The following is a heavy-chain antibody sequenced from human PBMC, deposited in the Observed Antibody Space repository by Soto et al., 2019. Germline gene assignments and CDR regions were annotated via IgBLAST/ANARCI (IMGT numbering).Heavy chain of an antibody. Sequence: EVQLLESGGGLVQPGGSLRLSCAASGFTFSTYALSWARQAPGKGLEWVAGIDDGGVSTYYADSVKGRLTISRDNSKNPLDVQMGSLRAEDNAVYYCVKGQSSSWSQTGGMDVWGQGTTVTVSS. CDR3: VKGQSSSWSQTGGMDV. V-gene: IGHV3-23*01. J-gene: IGHJ6*02. CDR1: GFTFSTYA. CDR2: IDDGGVST. D-gene: IGHD6-6*01.